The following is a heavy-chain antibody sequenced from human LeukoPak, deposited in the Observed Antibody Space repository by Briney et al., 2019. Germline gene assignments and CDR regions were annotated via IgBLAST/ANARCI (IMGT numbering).Heavy chain of an antibody. D-gene: IGHD3-16*01. CDR1: GFSFSDYD. CDR2: ISGRSSHV. J-gene: IGHJ1*01. V-gene: IGHV3-21*01. Sequence: PGGSLRLSCSASGFSFSDYDMNWVRQAPGKGLEWVSAISGRSSHVYYGESVKGRFTISRDNAKNSLYLQLDSLGVGDTAVYYCGRAFPPLRTSSAGDLWGQGTLVTVSS. CDR3: GRAFPPLRTSSAGDL.